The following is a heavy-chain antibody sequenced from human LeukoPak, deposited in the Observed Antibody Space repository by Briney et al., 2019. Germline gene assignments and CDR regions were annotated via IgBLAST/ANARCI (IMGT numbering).Heavy chain of an antibody. V-gene: IGHV3-66*01. CDR3: ARETTGYDILTGRKVYNWFDP. CDR2: IYNVGST. Sequence: GGSLRLSCAASGFTVSTNYMSWVRQAPGKGLEWVSVIYNVGSTSYADSVKGRFTISRDNSKNTLYLQMNSLRAEDTAVYYCARETTGYDILTGRKVYNWFDPWGQGTLVTVSS. CDR1: GFTVSTNY. J-gene: IGHJ5*02. D-gene: IGHD3-9*01.